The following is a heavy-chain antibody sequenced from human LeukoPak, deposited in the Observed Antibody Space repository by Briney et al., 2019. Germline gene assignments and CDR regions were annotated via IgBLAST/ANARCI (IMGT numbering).Heavy chain of an antibody. CDR2: IYYSGST. CDR3: ARHYGDYANDAFDI. D-gene: IGHD4-17*01. V-gene: IGHV4-59*01. CDR1: GGSISSYY. Sequence: SETLSLTCTVSGGSISSYYWSWIRQPPGKGLEWIGYIYYSGSTNYNPSLKSRVTISVDTSKNQFSLKLSSVTAADAAVYYCARHYGDYANDAFDIWGQGTMVTVSP. J-gene: IGHJ3*02.